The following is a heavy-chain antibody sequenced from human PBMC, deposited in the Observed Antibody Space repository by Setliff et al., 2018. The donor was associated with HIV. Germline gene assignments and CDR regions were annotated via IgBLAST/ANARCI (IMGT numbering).Heavy chain of an antibody. CDR3: ASSWSRVPYYGMDV. V-gene: IGHV1-8*01. D-gene: IGHD6-13*01. CDR2: MNPNSGNT. Sequence: ASVKVSCKASGSTFSTYDINWVRQAPGQGPVWMGWMNPNSGNTGYAPKLQGRVTMTRNTSISTAYMELSSLRSDDTAVYYCASSWSRVPYYGMDVWGQGTTVTVSS. CDR1: GSTFSTYD. J-gene: IGHJ6*02.